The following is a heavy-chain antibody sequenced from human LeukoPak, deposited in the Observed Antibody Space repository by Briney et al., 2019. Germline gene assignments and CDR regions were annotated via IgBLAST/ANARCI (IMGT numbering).Heavy chain of an antibody. J-gene: IGHJ4*02. V-gene: IGHV4-39*07. CDR3: ARAEGVGATTRSFDY. CDR2: INHSGST. CDR1: GGSISSSTYY. D-gene: IGHD1-26*01. Sequence: SETLSLTCSVSGGSISSSTYYWSWIRQPPGKGLEWIGEINHSGSTNYNPSLKSRVTISVDTSKNQFSLKLSSVTAADTAVYYCARAEGVGATTRSFDYWGQGALVTVSS.